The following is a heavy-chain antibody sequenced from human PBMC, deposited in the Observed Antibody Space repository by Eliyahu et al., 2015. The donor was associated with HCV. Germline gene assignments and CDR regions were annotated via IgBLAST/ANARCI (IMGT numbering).Heavy chain of an antibody. J-gene: IGHJ6*02. CDR3: TRGCSGGSCYPDYHAMDV. CDR2: XDAAGDT. V-gene: IGHV3-13*04. D-gene: IGHD2-15*01. CDR1: GXTFSTYD. Sequence: EVLLVESGGGLVQPGGSLXLSCAAXGXTFSTYDMHWVRQVTGKGLEWVSVXDAAGDTYYAGSVKGRFTISRENGKNSLYLQMNSLRAGDTAVYYCTRGCSGGSCYPDYHAMDVWGQGTTVTVSS.